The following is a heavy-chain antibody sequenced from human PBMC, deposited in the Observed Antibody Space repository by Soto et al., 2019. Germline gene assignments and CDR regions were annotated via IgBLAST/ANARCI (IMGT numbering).Heavy chain of an antibody. J-gene: IGHJ4*02. V-gene: IGHV4-39*01. CDR2: IFYSGST. CDR1: GGSISSSSFY. Sequence: SETLSLTCTVSGGSISSSSFYWGWIRQPPGKGLEWIGSIFYSGSTYYNPSLKSRVTISVDTSMNQFSLKLTSVTAGDTAVYYCARLVTTIHYWGQGTLVTVS. CDR3: ARLVTTIHY. D-gene: IGHD2-21*02.